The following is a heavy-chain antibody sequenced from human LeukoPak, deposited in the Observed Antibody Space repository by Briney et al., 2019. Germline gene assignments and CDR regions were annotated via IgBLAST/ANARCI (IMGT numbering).Heavy chain of an antibody. CDR1: GFTFSSYW. CDR3: ARSRYSGSWFDY. CDR2: INSDGSST. V-gene: IGHV3-74*01. D-gene: IGHD1-26*01. J-gene: IGHJ4*02. Sequence: GGSLRLSCAASGFTFSSYWMHWVRQAPGKGLVWVSRINSDGSSTSYADSVKGRFTISRDNAKNTLYLEMNSLRAEDTAVYYCARSRYSGSWFDYWGQGTLVTVSS.